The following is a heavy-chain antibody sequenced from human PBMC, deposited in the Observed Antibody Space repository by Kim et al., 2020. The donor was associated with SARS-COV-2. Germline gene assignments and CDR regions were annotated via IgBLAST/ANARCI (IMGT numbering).Heavy chain of an antibody. CDR2: IYHSGST. D-gene: IGHD3-10*01. V-gene: IGHV4-4*02. CDR1: GGSISSSNW. CDR3: ARGLSQRVYYGSGSYYIMRWFDP. J-gene: IGHJ5*02. Sequence: SETLSLTCAVSGGSISSSNWWSWVRQPPGKGLEWIGEIYHSGSTNYNPSLKSRVTISVDKSKNQFSLKLSSVTAADTAVYYCARGLSQRVYYGSGSYYIMRWFDPWGQGTLVTVSS.